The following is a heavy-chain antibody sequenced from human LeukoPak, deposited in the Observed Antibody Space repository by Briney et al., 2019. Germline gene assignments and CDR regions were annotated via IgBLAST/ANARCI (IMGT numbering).Heavy chain of an antibody. D-gene: IGHD5-12*01. J-gene: IGHJ4*02. CDR2: INHSGST. CDR1: GGSFSGYY. Sequence: SETLSLTCAVYGGSFSGYYWSWIRQPPGEGLEWIGEINHSGSTNYNPSLKSRVTISVDTSKNQFSLKLSSVTAADTAVYYCAREGWLRVFDYWGQGTLVTVSS. CDR3: AREGWLRVFDY. V-gene: IGHV4-34*01.